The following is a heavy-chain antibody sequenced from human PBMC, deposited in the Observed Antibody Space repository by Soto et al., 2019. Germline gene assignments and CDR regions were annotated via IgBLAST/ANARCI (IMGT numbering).Heavy chain of an antibody. D-gene: IGHD3-10*01. CDR2: ISSNGGST. CDR3: ARDRNYYGSGQNWFDP. CDR1: GFTFSSYA. V-gene: IGHV3-64*01. Sequence: EVQLVESGGGLVQPGGSLRLSCAASGFTFSSYAMHWVRQAPGKGLEYVSAISSNGGSTYYANSVKGRFTISRDNSKNTLYLQMGSLRAEDMAVYYCARDRNYYGSGQNWFDPWGQGTLVTVSS. J-gene: IGHJ5*02.